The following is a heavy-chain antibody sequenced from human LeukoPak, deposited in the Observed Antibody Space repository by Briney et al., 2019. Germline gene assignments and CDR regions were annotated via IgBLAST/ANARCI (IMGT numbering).Heavy chain of an antibody. Sequence: SETLSLTCAVYGGSFSGYYWSWIRQPPGKGLEWIGEINHSGSTNYNPSLKSRVTISVDKSKNQFSLKLNSVTAADTAVYYCARDGHYDILTGYFQDWGQGTLVTVSS. CDR1: GGSFSGYY. D-gene: IGHD3-9*01. V-gene: IGHV4-34*01. CDR2: INHSGST. CDR3: ARDGHYDILTGYFQD. J-gene: IGHJ1*01.